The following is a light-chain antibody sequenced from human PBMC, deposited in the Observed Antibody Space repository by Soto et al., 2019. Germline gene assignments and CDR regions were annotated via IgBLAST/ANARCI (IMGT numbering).Light chain of an antibody. CDR1: QSVSSN. Sequence: EIVMTQSPATLSVSPGERATLSCRASQSVSSNLAWYQQKPGQAPRLLIYGASTRATGIPARFSGSGSGTEFTLTFSSLQSEDFAVYYCQQYNNWPMYTFGQGTKV. CDR3: QQYNNWPMYT. V-gene: IGKV3-15*01. J-gene: IGKJ2*01. CDR2: GAS.